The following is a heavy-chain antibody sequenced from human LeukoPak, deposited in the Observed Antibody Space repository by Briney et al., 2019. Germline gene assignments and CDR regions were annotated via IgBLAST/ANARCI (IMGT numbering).Heavy chain of an antibody. Sequence: SVKVSCKASGGTFSSYTISWVRQAPGQGLEWMGRIIPIFGTANYAQKFQGRVTITTDESTSTAYMELSSLRSEDTAVYYCARESVSGSQVDYWGQGTLVTVSS. CDR1: GGTFSSYT. V-gene: IGHV1-69*05. D-gene: IGHD3-10*01. J-gene: IGHJ4*02. CDR2: IIPIFGTA. CDR3: ARESVSGSQVDY.